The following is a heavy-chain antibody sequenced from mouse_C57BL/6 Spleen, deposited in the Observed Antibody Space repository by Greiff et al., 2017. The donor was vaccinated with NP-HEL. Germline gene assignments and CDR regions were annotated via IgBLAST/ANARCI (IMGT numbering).Heavy chain of an antibody. V-gene: IGHV1-42*01. CDR2: INPSTGGT. CDR1: GYSFTGYY. J-gene: IGHJ4*01. Sequence: EVQLQQSGPELVKPGASVKISCKASGYSFTGYYMNWVKQSPEKSLEWIGEINPSTGGTTYNQKFKAKATLTVDKSSSTAYMQLKSLTSEDSAVYYCARSGSNMDYWGQGTSVTVSS. CDR3: ARSGSNMDY. D-gene: IGHD3-1*01.